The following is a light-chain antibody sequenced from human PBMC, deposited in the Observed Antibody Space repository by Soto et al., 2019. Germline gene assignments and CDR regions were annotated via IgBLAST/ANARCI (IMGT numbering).Light chain of an antibody. CDR2: ETS. CDR3: QQYGVAPGT. V-gene: IGKV3-20*01. J-gene: IGKJ1*01. CDR1: QSISTRY. Sequence: DIVLTQSPGTLSLSPGERATLSCRASQSISTRYFAWYQQKGGQAPRLLIYETSSRGTGIADRFIGSGTGTEFTLTISRLEPEDFAVYYCQQYGVAPGTFGQGTKREI.